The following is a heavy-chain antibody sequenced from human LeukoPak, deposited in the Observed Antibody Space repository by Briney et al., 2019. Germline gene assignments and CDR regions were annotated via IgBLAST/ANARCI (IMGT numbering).Heavy chain of an antibody. CDR1: GYSFTNHW. V-gene: IGHV5-51*01. J-gene: IGHJ4*02. Sequence: GESLKISCKGSGYSFTNHWIGWVRQMPGKGLEWMGIIYPGDSDTRYSPSFQGQVTISADKSISTAYLQWSSLKASDTAMYYCARHAVAAAGLYYFDYWGQGTLVTVSS. CDR2: IYPGDSDT. D-gene: IGHD6-13*01. CDR3: ARHAVAAAGLYYFDY.